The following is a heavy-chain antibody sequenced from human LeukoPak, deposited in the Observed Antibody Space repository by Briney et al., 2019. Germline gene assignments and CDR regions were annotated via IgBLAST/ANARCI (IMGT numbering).Heavy chain of an antibody. CDR3: ARVAVAGKGWDSIDYYYMDV. V-gene: IGHV4-59*11. CDR1: GGSISSHY. CDR2: IYYSGST. D-gene: IGHD6-13*01. J-gene: IGHJ6*03. Sequence: PSETLSLTCTVSGGSISSHYWSWIRQPPGKGLEWIGYIYYSGSTNYNPSLKSRVTISVDTSKNQFSLKLSSVTAADTAVYYCARVAVAGKGWDSIDYYYMDVWGKGTTVTVSS.